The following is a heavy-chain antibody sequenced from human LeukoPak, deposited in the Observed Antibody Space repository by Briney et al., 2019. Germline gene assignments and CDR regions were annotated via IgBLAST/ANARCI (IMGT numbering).Heavy chain of an antibody. D-gene: IGHD6-19*01. CDR1: GYTFTGYY. Sequence: ASVKVSCKASGYTFTGYYMHWVRQAPGQGLEWMGWINPNSGGTNYAQKFQGRVTMTRDTSISTAYMELIRLRSDDTAVYYCARGSSGWYDRWFDPWGQGTLVTVSS. CDR3: ARGSSGWYDRWFDP. V-gene: IGHV1-2*02. J-gene: IGHJ5*02. CDR2: INPNSGGT.